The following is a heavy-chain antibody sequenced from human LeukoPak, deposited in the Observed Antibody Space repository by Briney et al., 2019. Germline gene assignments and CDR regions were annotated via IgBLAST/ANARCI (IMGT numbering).Heavy chain of an antibody. CDR2: IYSSGSS. V-gene: IGHV4-39*01. J-gene: IGHJ4*02. Sequence: FETLCLTCTVSGGSISSSSYHWGWIRQPPGKGLEWIGTIYSSGSSYYNPSLKSRLTISVDTSRNQFSLKLSSVTASDTAVYYCATRYGSGTYPRYYFDSGGEASLATVSS. CDR1: GGSISSSSYH. CDR3: ATRYGSGTYPRYYFDS. D-gene: IGHD3-10*01.